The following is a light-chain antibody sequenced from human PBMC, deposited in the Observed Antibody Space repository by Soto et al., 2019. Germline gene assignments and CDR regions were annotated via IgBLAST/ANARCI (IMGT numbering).Light chain of an antibody. V-gene: IGKV3-20*01. CDR3: QYYGSSSFT. Sequence: EIVLTQSPGTLSLSPGERATLSCTASQSVSSSYLAWYQQKPGQAPRLLIYGASSRATGIPDRFSGSGSGTDLTLTISRLEPEDFAVYYCQYYGSSSFTFGQGTKLEI. CDR1: QSVSSSY. CDR2: GAS. J-gene: IGKJ2*01.